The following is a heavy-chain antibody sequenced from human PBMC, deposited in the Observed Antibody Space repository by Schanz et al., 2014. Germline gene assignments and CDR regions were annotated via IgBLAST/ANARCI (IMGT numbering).Heavy chain of an antibody. CDR2: MSGSGSTA. CDR1: GFTFFGSFA. CDR3: VPMSIAAH. Sequence: EVQLVESGGGLVKPGGSLRLSCVASGFTFFGSFAMCWVRQAPGKGLEWVSGMSGSGSTADYADSVKGRFTISRDNAKNSLYLQMNSLRAEDTAVYYCVPMSIAAHWGQGTLVTDSS. V-gene: IGHV3-23*04. J-gene: IGHJ4*02. D-gene: IGHD6-6*01.